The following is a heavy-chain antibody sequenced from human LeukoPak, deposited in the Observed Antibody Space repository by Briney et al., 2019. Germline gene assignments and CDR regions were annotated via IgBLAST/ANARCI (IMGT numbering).Heavy chain of an antibody. CDR2: INPNSCGT. V-gene: IGHV1-2*02. CDR1: GYTFTGYY. D-gene: IGHD3-3*01. J-gene: IGHJ6*03. CDR3: ARDGDYYYYYMDV. Sequence: GASVKVSCKASGYTFTGYYMHWVRQAPGQGREWMGWINPNSCGTNYAQKFQGRVTMTRDTSISIAYMELSRLRSDDTAVYYCARDGDYYYYYMDVWGKGTTVTVSS.